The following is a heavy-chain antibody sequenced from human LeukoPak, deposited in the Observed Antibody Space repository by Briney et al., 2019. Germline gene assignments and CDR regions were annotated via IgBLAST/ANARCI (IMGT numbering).Heavy chain of an antibody. CDR3: ALKAYCGGDCYSDY. V-gene: IGHV4-34*01. D-gene: IGHD2-21*01. Sequence: KASETLSLTCAVYGGSFSGYYWSWIRRPPGKGLEWIGEINHSGSTNYNPSLKSRVTISVDTSKNQFSLKLSSVTAADTAVYYCALKAYCGGDCYSDYWGQGTLVTASS. CDR2: INHSGST. J-gene: IGHJ4*02. CDR1: GGSFSGYY.